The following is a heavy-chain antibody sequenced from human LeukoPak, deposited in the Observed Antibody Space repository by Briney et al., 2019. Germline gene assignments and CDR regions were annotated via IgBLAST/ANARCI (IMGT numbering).Heavy chain of an antibody. V-gene: IGHV4-31*03. CDR1: GGSISSGGYY. CDR2: IYSSGST. CDR3: AREMEYCSSTSCSVYGAFDI. D-gene: IGHD2-2*01. J-gene: IGHJ3*02. Sequence: SQTLSLTCTVSGGSISSGGYYWSWIRQPPGKGLEWIGYIYSSGSTYYNPSLKSRVTISVDTSKNQFSLKLSSVTAADTAVYYCAREMEYCSSTSCSVYGAFDIWGQGTMVTVSS.